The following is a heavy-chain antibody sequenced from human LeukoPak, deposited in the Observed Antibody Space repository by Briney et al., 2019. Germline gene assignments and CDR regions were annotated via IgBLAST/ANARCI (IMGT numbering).Heavy chain of an antibody. D-gene: IGHD2-8*01. CDR1: GFTLSSYA. CDR3: ATSGYTNSWCYY. V-gene: IGHV3-30-3*01. Sequence: PGGSLRLSCAASGFTLSSYAMHWVRQAPGKGREWVAVISHDGSNKYYADSVKGRFTTSRDNSDNTLYLQMNNLRLEDTATYYCATSGYTNSWCYYWGQRTLVTVSS. J-gene: IGHJ4*02. CDR2: ISHDGSNK.